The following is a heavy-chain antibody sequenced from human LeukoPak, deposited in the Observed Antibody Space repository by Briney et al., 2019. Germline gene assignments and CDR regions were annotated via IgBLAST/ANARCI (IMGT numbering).Heavy chain of an antibody. Sequence: GGSLRLSCAASGFTFSDYYMTWIRQAPGKGLEFISYISDSGRTMYYPDSVKGRFTISRDNAKKSLHLKMSSLRGDDTAVYYCARREEVYDYVSGRYRYDVFDVWGQGTKVTVSS. CDR3: ARREEVYDYVSGRYRYDVFDV. CDR1: GFTFSDYY. CDR2: ISDSGRTM. J-gene: IGHJ3*01. V-gene: IGHV3-11*04. D-gene: IGHD3-16*02.